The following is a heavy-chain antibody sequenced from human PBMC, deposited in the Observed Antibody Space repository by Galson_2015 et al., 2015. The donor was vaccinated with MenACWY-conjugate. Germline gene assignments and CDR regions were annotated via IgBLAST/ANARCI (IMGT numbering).Heavy chain of an antibody. V-gene: IGHV3-7*03. CDR3: ARDSSSSDFDY. CDR2: VNHDGSEQ. CDR1: GFTLSTYW. Sequence: SLRLSCAASGFTLSTYWMTWVRQAPGKGLEWVASVNHDGSEQYYVDSVKGRFTISRDNAQNSLYLQMNSLRADDTAVYYCARDSSSSDFDYWGQGTLDIASS. J-gene: IGHJ4*02. D-gene: IGHD6-6*01.